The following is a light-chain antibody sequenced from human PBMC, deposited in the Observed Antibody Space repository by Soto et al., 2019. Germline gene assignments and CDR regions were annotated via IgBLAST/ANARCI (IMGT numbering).Light chain of an antibody. Sequence: EIVLTQSPATLSLSPGERATLSCRASQSLNIYLAWYQQKPGQAPRLLIYDGSIRATGIPARFSGSGSGTDFTLPISSLEPEDFSVYYCQQRYSLPLTFGGGTEVEIK. CDR2: DGS. J-gene: IGKJ4*01. V-gene: IGKV3-11*01. CDR3: QQRYSLPLT. CDR1: QSLNIY.